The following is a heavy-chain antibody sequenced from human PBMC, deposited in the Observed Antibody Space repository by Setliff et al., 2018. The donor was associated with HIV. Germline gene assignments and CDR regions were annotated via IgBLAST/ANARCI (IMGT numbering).Heavy chain of an antibody. CDR1: GGSISSYY. J-gene: IGHJ1*01. V-gene: IGHV4-34*01. CDR3: ARRERYCSGLTCYRYFQH. Sequence: SETLSLTCAVSGGSISSYYWSWIRQPPGKGLECIGEINHSGNTNYNASLKSRLTISIDMSKRQFYLRLNSVTAADTAVYYCARRERYCSGLTCYRYFQHWGQGTLVTVSS. CDR2: INHSGNT. D-gene: IGHD2-2*01.